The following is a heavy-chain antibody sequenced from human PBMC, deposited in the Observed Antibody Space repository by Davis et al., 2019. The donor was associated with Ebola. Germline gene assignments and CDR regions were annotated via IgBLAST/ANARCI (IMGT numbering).Heavy chain of an antibody. D-gene: IGHD3-9*01. CDR1: GGSFSSHP. Sequence: SVTVSCKTSGGSFSSHPISWVRQAPRQGLEWMGGIIPIFDTPHYAQKFQGRITITADASTSTAYMELSSLRSEDTATYFCARDFDGGNYYFDSWGPGTPVTVSS. CDR3: ARDFDGGNYYFDS. J-gene: IGHJ4*02. V-gene: IGHV1-69*13. CDR2: IIPIFDTP.